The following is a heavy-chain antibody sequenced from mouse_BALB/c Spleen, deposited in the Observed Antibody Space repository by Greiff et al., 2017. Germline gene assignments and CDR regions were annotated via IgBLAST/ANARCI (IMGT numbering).Heavy chain of an antibody. J-gene: IGHJ2*01. CDR3: ARAFTTGY. Sequence: EVQLVESGAELVKPGASVKLSCTASGFNIKDTYMHWVKQRPEQGLEWIGRIDPANGNTKYDPKFQGKATITADTSSNTAYLQLSSLTSEDTAVYYCARAFTTGYWGQGTTLTVSS. CDR2: IDPANGNT. V-gene: IGHV14-3*02. D-gene: IGHD1-1*01. CDR1: GFNIKDTY.